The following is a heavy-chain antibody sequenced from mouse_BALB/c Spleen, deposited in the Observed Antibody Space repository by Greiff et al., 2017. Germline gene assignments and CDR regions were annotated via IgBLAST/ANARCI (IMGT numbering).Heavy chain of an antibody. D-gene: IGHD2-14*01. CDR2: IYPGDGDT. CDR3: ARQDRYENAMDY. V-gene: IGHV1-87*01. J-gene: IGHJ4*01. Sequence: VQLQQSGAELARPGASVKLSCRASGYTFTSYWMQWVKQRPGQGLEWIGAIYPGDGDTRYTQKFKGKATLTADKSSSTAYMQLSSLASEDSAVYYCARQDRYENAMDYWGQGTSVTVSS. CDR1: GYTFTSYW.